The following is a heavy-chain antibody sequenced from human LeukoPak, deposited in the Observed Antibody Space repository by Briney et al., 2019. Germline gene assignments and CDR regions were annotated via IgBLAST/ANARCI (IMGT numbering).Heavy chain of an antibody. CDR3: ARRYCSGGSCYSDNWFDP. Sequence: SETLSLTCTVSGVSISSSSYYWGWIRQPPGKGLEWVGSIYYSGSTYYNPSLKSRVTISVDTSKNQFSLKLSSVTAADTAVYYCARRYCSGGSCYSDNWFDPWGQGTLVTVSS. CDR2: IYYSGST. V-gene: IGHV4-39*01. CDR1: GVSISSSSYY. J-gene: IGHJ5*02. D-gene: IGHD2-15*01.